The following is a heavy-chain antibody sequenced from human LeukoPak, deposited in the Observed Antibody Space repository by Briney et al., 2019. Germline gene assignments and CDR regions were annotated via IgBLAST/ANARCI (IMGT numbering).Heavy chain of an antibody. CDR3: AKDILPYMVRGVTPYYYGMDV. J-gene: IGHJ6*02. CDR1: GFTFDDYA. CDR2: ISWDGDST. Sequence: HAGGSLRLSCPASGFTFDDYAMHWVRQAPGKGLEWVSLISWDGDSTYYADSVKGRFTISRDNSKNSLYLQMNSLRAEDTALYYCAKDILPYMVRGVTPYYYGMDVWGQGTTVTVSS. V-gene: IGHV3-43D*03. D-gene: IGHD3-10*01.